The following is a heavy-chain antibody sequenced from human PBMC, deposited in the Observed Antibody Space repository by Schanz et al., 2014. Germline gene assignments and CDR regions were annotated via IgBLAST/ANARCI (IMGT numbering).Heavy chain of an antibody. J-gene: IGHJ3*02. CDR3: I. V-gene: IGHV1-2*02. Sequence: QVQLVQSGGEVKTPGASVKVSCKASGYTFTDYYIHWVRQAPGQGLECMGWINPNSGDTNYGQKFQGRVTVTRDTSTTTVYMDLSSLISEDTAVYYDIWGQGTTVTVSS. CDR2: INPNSGDT. CDR1: GYTFTDYY.